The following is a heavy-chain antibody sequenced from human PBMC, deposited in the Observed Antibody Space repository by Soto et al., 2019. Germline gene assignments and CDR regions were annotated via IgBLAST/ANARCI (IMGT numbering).Heavy chain of an antibody. CDR2: IIPILGIA. J-gene: IGHJ4*02. CDR1: GGTFSSYT. CDR3: ASPFWGPIAAAGRGAGDY. Sequence: QVQLVQSGAEVKKPGSSVKVSCKASGGTFSSYTISWVRQAPGQGLEWMGRIIPILGIANYAQKFQGRVTITADKSTSTAYMELSSLRSEDTAVYYCASPFWGPIAAAGRGAGDYWGQGTLVTVSS. D-gene: IGHD6-13*01. V-gene: IGHV1-69*02.